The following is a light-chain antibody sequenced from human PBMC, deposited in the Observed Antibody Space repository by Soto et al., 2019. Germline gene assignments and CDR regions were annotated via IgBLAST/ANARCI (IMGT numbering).Light chain of an antibody. CDR2: DVS. Sequence: QSALTQPRSVSGSPGQSVTISCTGTSSDVGGYDYVSWYQQHPGKAPKLMIYDVSKRPSGVPDRFSGSKSGNTASLTISGLQAEDEADYYCCSYAGIYTPFGGGNNVTVL. CDR3: CSYAGIYTP. CDR1: SSDVGGYDY. V-gene: IGLV2-11*01. J-gene: IGLJ2*01.